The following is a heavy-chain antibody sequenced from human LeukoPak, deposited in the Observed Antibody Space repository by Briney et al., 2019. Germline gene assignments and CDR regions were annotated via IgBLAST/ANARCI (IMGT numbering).Heavy chain of an antibody. CDR2: ISAYNGNT. Sequence: ASVKVSCKASGYTFTSYGMSWVRQAPGQGLEWMGWISAYNGNTNYAQKLQGRVTMTTDTSTSTAYMELRSLRSDDTAVYYCASSGYDFHWFDPWGQGTLVTVSS. D-gene: IGHD5-12*01. CDR3: ASSGYDFHWFDP. V-gene: IGHV1-18*01. CDR1: GYTFTSYG. J-gene: IGHJ5*02.